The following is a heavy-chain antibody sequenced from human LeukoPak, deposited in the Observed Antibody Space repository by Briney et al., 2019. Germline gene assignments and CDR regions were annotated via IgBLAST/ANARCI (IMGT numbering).Heavy chain of an antibody. CDR1: GITLSNYG. CDR3: AKRGVVIRAVIIVGFHKEAYYFDY. Sequence: GGSLRLSCAVSGITLSNYGMSWVRQAPGKGLEWVAGISDGGGSRNYADSVKGRFTISRDKPKNTLYLQMNSLRAEDTAVYFCAKRGVVIRAVIIVGFHKEAYYFDYWGQGALVTVSS. CDR2: ISDGGGSR. V-gene: IGHV3-23*01. J-gene: IGHJ4*02. D-gene: IGHD3-10*01.